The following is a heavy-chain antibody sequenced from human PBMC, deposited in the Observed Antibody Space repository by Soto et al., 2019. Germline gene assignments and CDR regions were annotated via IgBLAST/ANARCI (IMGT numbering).Heavy chain of an antibody. V-gene: IGHV3-11*01. CDR3: VRVRDRRWCDP. Sequence: QLVESGGGLVKPGGSLRLSCTASGFIFSDFYMAWIRQAPGKGLEWVSYISSDGSATYKDSVKGRFTVSRDNAKDSLYLQMDSLRVEDTAIYYCVRVRDRRWCDPWGQGTPVTVSS. CDR2: ISSDGSAT. CDR1: GFIFSDFY. J-gene: IGHJ5*02.